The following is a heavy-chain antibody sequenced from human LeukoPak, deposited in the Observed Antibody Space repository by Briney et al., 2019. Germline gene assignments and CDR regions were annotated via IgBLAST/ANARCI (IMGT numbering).Heavy chain of an antibody. V-gene: IGHV4-59*01. D-gene: IGHD3-22*01. Sequence: SETLSPTCTVAGGSISSYYWSWIRQPPGKGLEWIGYIYYSGSTNYNPSVKSRVTISVDTSKNQFSLKLSSVTAADTAVYYCARDSYLLNYYYDSSGYRPPQYWFDPWGQGTLVTVSS. CDR2: IYYSGST. CDR3: ARDSYLLNYYYDSSGYRPPQYWFDP. CDR1: GGSISSYY. J-gene: IGHJ5*02.